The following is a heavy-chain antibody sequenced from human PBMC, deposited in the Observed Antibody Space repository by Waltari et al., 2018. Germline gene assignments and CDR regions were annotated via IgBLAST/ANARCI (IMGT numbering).Heavy chain of an antibody. CDR3: ARRALQYYFEY. CDR2: VYHTGST. J-gene: IGHJ4*01. D-gene: IGHD4-4*01. V-gene: IGHV4-4*02. Sequence: QVQLKESGPGLVKPSETLSLTCVVSNDSITSNTWWSWVRQSPRQGLEWIGDVYHTGSTNDSPALKSRVTISIDKSKNEFSLNLKSVTAADTAIYYCARRALQYYFEYWGQGILVTVSS. CDR1: NDSITSNTW.